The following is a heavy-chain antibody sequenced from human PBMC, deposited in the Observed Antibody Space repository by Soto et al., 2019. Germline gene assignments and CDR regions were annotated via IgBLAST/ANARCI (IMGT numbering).Heavy chain of an antibody. V-gene: IGHV4-34*01. J-gene: IGHJ6*03. CDR2: INHSGST. D-gene: IGHD2-15*01. Sequence: SETLSLTCAVYGGSFSGYYWSWIRQPPGKGLEWIGEINHSGSTNYNPSLKSRVTISVDTSKNQFSLKLSSVTAADTAVYYCARHVKLLQSYYYYMDVWAKRTTVTVSS. CDR1: GGSFSGYY. CDR3: ARHVKLLQSYYYYMDV.